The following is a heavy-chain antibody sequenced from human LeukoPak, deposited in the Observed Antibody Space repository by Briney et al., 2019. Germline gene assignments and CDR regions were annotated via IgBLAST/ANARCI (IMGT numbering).Heavy chain of an antibody. CDR3: ATVTTIYFYYGMDV. D-gene: IGHD4-17*01. CDR1: GYSFTSYW. V-gene: IGHV5-10-1*01. J-gene: IGHJ6*02. CDR2: IDPSDSYT. Sequence: GESLKISCKGSGYSFTSYWITWVRQMPGKGLEWMGRIDPSDSYTNYSPSFQGHVTISADKSISTAYLQWSSLKASDTAMYYCATVTTIYFYYGMDVWGQGTTVTVSS.